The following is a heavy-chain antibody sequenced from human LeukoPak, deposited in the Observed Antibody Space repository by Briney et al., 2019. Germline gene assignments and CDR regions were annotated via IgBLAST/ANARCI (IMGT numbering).Heavy chain of an antibody. V-gene: IGHV1-8*01. CDR1: RYTFTSHD. D-gene: IGHD7-27*01. CDR3: TVGPPNWGFDY. Sequence: GASVKVSCKASRYTFTSHDINWVRQATGQGFEWMGWMSPNSGNTGYAQRFQGRVAMTRNTSISTAYMELSSLRSEVTAVYYCTVGPPNWGFDYWGQGTLVTVSS. CDR2: MSPNSGNT. J-gene: IGHJ4*02.